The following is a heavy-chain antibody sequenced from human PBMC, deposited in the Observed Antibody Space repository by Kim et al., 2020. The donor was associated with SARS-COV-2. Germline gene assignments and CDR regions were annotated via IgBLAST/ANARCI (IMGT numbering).Heavy chain of an antibody. J-gene: IGHJ6*02. D-gene: IGHD3-10*01. CDR1: GGSISSYY. V-gene: IGHV4-59*13. CDR2: IYYSGST. CDR3: ARAGESGWFRVISGMDV. Sequence: SEILSLTCTVSGGSISSYYWSWIRQPPGKGLEWIGYIYYSGSTNYNPSLKSRVTISVDTSKNQFSLKLSSVTAADSAVYYCARAGESGWFRVISGMDVWGQGTTVPVSS.